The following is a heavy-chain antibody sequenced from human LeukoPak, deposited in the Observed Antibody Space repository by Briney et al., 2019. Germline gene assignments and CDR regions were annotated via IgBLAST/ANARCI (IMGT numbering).Heavy chain of an antibody. CDR3: ARAPLSRISNWFDP. CDR2: IYYSGST. V-gene: IGHV4-30-4*08. J-gene: IGHJ5*02. CDR1: GGSISSGDYY. D-gene: IGHD2-15*01. Sequence: PSETLSLTCTVSGGSISSGDYYWSWIRQPPGKGLEWIGYIYYSGSTYYNPSLKSRVTISVDTSKNQFSLKLSSVTAADTAVYHCARAPLSRISNWFDPWGQGTLVTVSS.